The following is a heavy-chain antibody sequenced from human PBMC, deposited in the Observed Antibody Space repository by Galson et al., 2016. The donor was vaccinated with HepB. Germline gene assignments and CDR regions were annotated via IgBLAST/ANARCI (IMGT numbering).Heavy chain of an antibody. CDR1: GYTFIHYY. D-gene: IGHD2-15*01. V-gene: IGHV1-69-2*01. CDR2: VDPKDGEP. CDR3: AGGNFDF. Sequence: VKVSCKVSGYTFIHYYMHWVRQAPGTGLEWMGLVDPKDGEPIYAEKFQGRITIVADTSTDSSSITVSSLRPDDTAVYYCAGGNFDFWGQGTLVAVSS. J-gene: IGHJ4*02.